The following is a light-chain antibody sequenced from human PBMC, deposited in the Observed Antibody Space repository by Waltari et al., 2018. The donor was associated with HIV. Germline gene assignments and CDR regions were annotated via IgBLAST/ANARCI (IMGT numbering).Light chain of an antibody. V-gene: IGLV2-18*02. Sequence: QSALTQPPSVSGSPGQSVTISCTGTRSDVGSYNRVSWYQQPPGTAPKLMIYEVNNRPSGVPDRFSGSKSGNTASLTISGLQAEDEADYYCSSYTSSTVVFGGGTKLTVL. J-gene: IGLJ2*01. CDR2: EVN. CDR3: SSYTSSTVV. CDR1: RSDVGSYNR.